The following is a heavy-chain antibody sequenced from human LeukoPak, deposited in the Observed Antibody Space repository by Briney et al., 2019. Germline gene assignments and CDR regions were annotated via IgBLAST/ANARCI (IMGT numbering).Heavy chain of an antibody. CDR3: ARILSRRRSYNWKLSDAFDI. V-gene: IGHV2-70*11. CDR2: IDWDDDK. J-gene: IGHJ3*02. Sequence: SGPTLVKPTQTLTLTCTFSGFSLSTSGVGVGWIRQPPGKALEWLARIDWDDDKYYSTSLKTRLTISKDTSKNQVVLTMTNMDPVDTATYYCARILSRRRSYNWKLSDAFDIWGQGTMVTVSS. D-gene: IGHD1-20*01. CDR1: GFSLSTSGVG.